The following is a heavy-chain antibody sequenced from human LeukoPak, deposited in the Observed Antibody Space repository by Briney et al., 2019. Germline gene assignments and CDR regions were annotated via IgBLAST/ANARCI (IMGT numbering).Heavy chain of an antibody. Sequence: PGGSLRLSCAASGFTFSSYWMYWVRQAPGKGLVWVSRINSDGSSTSYADSVKGRCSISRDNAKNTLYLQMNSLRAEDTAVYYCATGYCSGTSCSSRGYWGQGTLVTVSS. CDR3: ATGYCSGTSCSSRGY. CDR2: INSDGSST. J-gene: IGHJ4*02. V-gene: IGHV3-74*01. D-gene: IGHD2-2*03. CDR1: GFTFSSYW.